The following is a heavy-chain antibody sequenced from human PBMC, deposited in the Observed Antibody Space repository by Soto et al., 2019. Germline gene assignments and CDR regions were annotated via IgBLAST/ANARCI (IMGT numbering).Heavy chain of an antibody. CDR2: ISSSGGST. Sequence: VGSLRLSCAASGITFSSYAMSWVRQAPGKGLEWVSAISSSGGSTYYADSVKGRFTISRDNSKNTLYLQMNSLRAEDTAVYYCAKVMGISAFDIWGQGTMVTVSS. CDR3: AKVMGISAFDI. V-gene: IGHV3-23*01. J-gene: IGHJ3*02. D-gene: IGHD3-3*02. CDR1: GITFSSYA.